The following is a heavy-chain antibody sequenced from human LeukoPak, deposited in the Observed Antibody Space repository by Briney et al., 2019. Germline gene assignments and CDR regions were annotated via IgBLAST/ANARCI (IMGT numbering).Heavy chain of an antibody. J-gene: IGHJ3*02. CDR2: INPNSGGT. CDR3: ARATGGGFRAFDI. Sequence: GASVKVSCKASGYTFTRYYIHWVRQAPGQGLEWMGWINPNSGGTNYAQKFQGRVTMTRDTSISTAYMELSRLRSDDTAVYYCARATGGGFRAFDIWGQGTMVTVSS. V-gene: IGHV1-2*02. CDR1: GYTFTRYY. D-gene: IGHD4-17*01.